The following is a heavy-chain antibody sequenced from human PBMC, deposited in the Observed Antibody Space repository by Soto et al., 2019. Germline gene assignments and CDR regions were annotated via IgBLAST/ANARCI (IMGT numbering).Heavy chain of an antibody. CDR2: IYYSGST. J-gene: IGHJ6*02. D-gene: IGHD6-13*01. Sequence: PSETLSLTCTVSGGSISSSSYYWGWIRQPPGKGLEWIGSIYYSGSTYYNPSLKSRVTISVDTSKSQFSLKLSSVTAADTAVYYCARRGKVAAADYAIPHYYYYYGMDVWGQGTTVTVSS. CDR1: GGSISSSSYY. CDR3: ARRGKVAAADYAIPHYYYYYGMDV. V-gene: IGHV4-39*01.